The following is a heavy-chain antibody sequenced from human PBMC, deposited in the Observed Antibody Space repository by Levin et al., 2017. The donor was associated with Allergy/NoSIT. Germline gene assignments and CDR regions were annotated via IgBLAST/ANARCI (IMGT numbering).Heavy chain of an antibody. CDR1: GYTFTGYY. J-gene: IGHJ4*02. V-gene: IGHV1-2*02. Sequence: ASVKVSCKASGYTFTGYYMHWVRQAPGQGLEWMGWINPNSGGTNYAQKFQGRVTMTRDTSISTAYMELSRLRSDDTAVYYCARDLRALGSMPPDYWGQGTLVTVSS. D-gene: IGHD2-15*01. CDR2: INPNSGGT. CDR3: ARDLRALGSMPPDY.